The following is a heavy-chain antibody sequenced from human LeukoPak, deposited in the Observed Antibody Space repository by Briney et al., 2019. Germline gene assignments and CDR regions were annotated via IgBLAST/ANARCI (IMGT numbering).Heavy chain of an antibody. J-gene: IGHJ4*02. Sequence: GGSLRLSCAASGFNFVNTWMHWVRQAPGKGLVWVARIKNDGSGIIYADSVEGRFTISRDNARNTLYLQMNSLRAEDTAVYYCARALHDSSGYYFDYWGQGTLVTVSS. CDR3: ARALHDSSGYYFDY. CDR2: IKNDGSGI. D-gene: IGHD3-22*01. V-gene: IGHV3-74*01. CDR1: GFNFVNTW.